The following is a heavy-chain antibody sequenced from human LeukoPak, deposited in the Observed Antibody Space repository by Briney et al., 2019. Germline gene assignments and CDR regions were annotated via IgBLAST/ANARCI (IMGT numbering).Heavy chain of an antibody. V-gene: IGHV4-34*01. CDR3: ARPTGGRKQQLAALGY. D-gene: IGHD6-13*01. J-gene: IGHJ4*02. Sequence: GSLRLSCAASGFTFTTSGMHWVRQPPGKGLEWIGEIKHSGSTNYNPSLKSRVTISVDTSKNQFSLKLSSVTAADTAVYYCARPTGGRKQQLAALGYWGQGTLVTVSS. CDR2: IKHSGST. CDR1: GFTFTTSG.